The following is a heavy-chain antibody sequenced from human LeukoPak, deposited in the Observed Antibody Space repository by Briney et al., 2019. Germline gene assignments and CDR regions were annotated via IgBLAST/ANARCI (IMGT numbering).Heavy chain of an antibody. V-gene: IGHV1-2*02. CDR3: ARVLLDFWSGFGS. Sequence: ASVKVSCKTSGYTFTGYYIHWVRQAPGQGLGWMGWINPNSGGTDYAQKFQGRVTMTRDTSISTAYMELSRLSSDDTAVYYCARVLLDFWSGFGSWGQGTLVTVSS. CDR1: GYTFTGYY. CDR2: INPNSGGT. J-gene: IGHJ4*02. D-gene: IGHD3-3*01.